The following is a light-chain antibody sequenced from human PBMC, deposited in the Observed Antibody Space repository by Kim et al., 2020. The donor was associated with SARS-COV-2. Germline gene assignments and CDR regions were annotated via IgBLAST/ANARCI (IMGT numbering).Light chain of an antibody. J-gene: IGKJ1*01. CDR1: QGISKD. V-gene: IGKV1-27*01. Sequence: DIQMTQSPSSLSASVGDRVTITCRASQGISKDLAWYQQKPGNAPKLLIFAASALQSGVPTRFSGSGSGTDFTLTISSLQPEDVATYYCQKYNGAPWTFGTGTKVEI. CDR2: AAS. CDR3: QKYNGAPWT.